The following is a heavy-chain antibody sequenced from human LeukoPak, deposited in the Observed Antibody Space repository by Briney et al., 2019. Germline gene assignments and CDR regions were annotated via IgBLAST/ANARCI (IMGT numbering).Heavy chain of an antibody. V-gene: IGHV4-39*01. CDR1: GGSISSSSYY. D-gene: IGHD3-22*01. Sequence: SETLSLTCTVSGGSISSSSYYWGWIRQPPGKGLEWIGSFYDSGNTYYNPSLKSRVTISVDTSKNQFSLKLSSVTAADTAVYYCARQTAAAHITMIVVDTTWGQGTLVTVSS. CDR3: ARQTAAAHITMIVVDTT. J-gene: IGHJ5*02. CDR2: FYDSGNT.